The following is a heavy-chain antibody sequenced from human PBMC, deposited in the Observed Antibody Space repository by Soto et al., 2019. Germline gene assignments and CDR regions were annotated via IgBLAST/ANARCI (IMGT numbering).Heavy chain of an antibody. CDR1: GFTVSSNY. CDR2: IYSGGST. J-gene: IGHJ3*02. Sequence: LRLSCATSGFTVSSNYMSWVRQAPGKGLEWVSVIYSGGSTYYADSVKGRFTISRDNSKNTLYLQMNSLRAEDTAVYYCASGHYYYDSSGYYYPGAFDIWGQGTMVTVSS. D-gene: IGHD3-22*01. V-gene: IGHV3-53*01. CDR3: ASGHYYYDSSGYYYPGAFDI.